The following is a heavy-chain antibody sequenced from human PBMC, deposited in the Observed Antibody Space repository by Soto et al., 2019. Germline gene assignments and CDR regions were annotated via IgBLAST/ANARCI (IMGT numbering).Heavy chain of an antibody. CDR2: IFWDDDK. J-gene: IGHJ6*02. CDR3: AHSKLRVRSVKYDFWSCSIPYYGMDV. V-gene: IGHV2-5*02. Sequence: SGPTLVNPTQTLTLTCTFSGFSLSTTGVGVGWIRQPPGKALEWLAVIFWDDDKRYSPSLRSRLTITKDTSKNQVVLTMTNMDPVDTATYYCAHSKLRVRSVKYDFWSCSIPYYGMDVWGQGTTVTVSS. D-gene: IGHD3-3*01. CDR1: GFSLSTTGVG.